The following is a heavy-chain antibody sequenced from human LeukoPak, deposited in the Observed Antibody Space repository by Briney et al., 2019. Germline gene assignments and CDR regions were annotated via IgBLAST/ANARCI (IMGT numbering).Heavy chain of an antibody. CDR3: ARHDYGDP. CDR1: GFTVSGSY. Sequence: GGSLRLSCAASGFTVSGSYVSWARHAPGKGLEWVSVIHTDGTTYHADSVKGRFTISRDDSKNTLYLQMNSLRAGDTAMYYCARHDYGDPWGQGTLVTVSS. J-gene: IGHJ5*02. D-gene: IGHD4-17*01. CDR2: IHTDGTT. V-gene: IGHV3-53*01.